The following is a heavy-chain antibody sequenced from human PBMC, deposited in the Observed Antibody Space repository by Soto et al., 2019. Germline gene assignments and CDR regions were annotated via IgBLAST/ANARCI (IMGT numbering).Heavy chain of an antibody. J-gene: IGHJ5*02. Sequence: QVQLVESGGGVVQPGRSLRLSCAASGFTFSSYGMHWVRQAPGKGLEWVAVISYDGSNKYYADSVKGRFTISRDNSKNTLYLQMNSLRAEDTAVYYCAKSTAAILWFDPWGQGTLVTVSS. V-gene: IGHV3-30*18. CDR1: GFTFSSYG. CDR2: ISYDGSNK. D-gene: IGHD6-13*01. CDR3: AKSTAAILWFDP.